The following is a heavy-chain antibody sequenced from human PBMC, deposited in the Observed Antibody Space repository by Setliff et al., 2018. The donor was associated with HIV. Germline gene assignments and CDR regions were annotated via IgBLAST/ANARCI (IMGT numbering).Heavy chain of an antibody. D-gene: IGHD3-3*01. J-gene: IGHJ5*02. Sequence: ETLSLTCTVSGGSISSYYWSWIRQPPGKGLEWLGYIYYSGSTNYNPSLKSRVTISVDTSKDQFSLKLSSVTAADTAGYYCARYYNFWSGPPYNWFDPWGQGTLVAVSS. CDR1: GGSISSYY. CDR2: IYYSGST. V-gene: IGHV4-59*01. CDR3: ARYYNFWSGPPYNWFDP.